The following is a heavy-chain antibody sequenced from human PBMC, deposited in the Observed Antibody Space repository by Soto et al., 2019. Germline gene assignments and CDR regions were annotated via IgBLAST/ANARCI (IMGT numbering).Heavy chain of an antibody. V-gene: IGHV3-23*01. CDR1: GFTFTSYA. D-gene: IGHD2-2*01. Sequence: EVQLLESGGGLVQPGGSLRLSCAASGFTFTSYAMSWVRQAPGKGLEWVSGISGSGGTTYYADSVKGRFTISRDNSKNTLYLQMKSLRAEDTAVYYCAKGIVVVPASRPVGYFDYWGQGALVTVSS. J-gene: IGHJ4*02. CDR3: AKGIVVVPASRPVGYFDY. CDR2: ISGSGGTT.